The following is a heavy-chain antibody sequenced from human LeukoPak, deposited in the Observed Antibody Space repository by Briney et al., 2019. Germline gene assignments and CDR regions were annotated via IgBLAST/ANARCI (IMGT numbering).Heavy chain of an antibody. CDR1: GYTFTSYD. V-gene: IGHV1-8*01. CDR2: MNPHSGNT. D-gene: IGHD3/OR15-3a*01. J-gene: IGHJ6*03. Sequence: ASVKVSCKASGYTFTSYDINWVRQATGQGLEWMGWMNPHSGNTGYAQKFQGRVTMTKSTSITTAYMELSSLRSEDTAVYYCARALSWTTESYYYMDVWGKGTTVTVSS. CDR3: ARALSWTTESYYYMDV.